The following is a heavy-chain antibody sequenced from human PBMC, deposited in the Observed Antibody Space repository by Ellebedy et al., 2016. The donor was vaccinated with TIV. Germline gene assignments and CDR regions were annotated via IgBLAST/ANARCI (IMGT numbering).Heavy chain of an antibody. J-gene: IGHJ6*02. CDR1: EFIFSDYY. Sequence: GESLKISCAASEFIFSDYYMSWLRQAPGKGLEWVSYISNRGRSISYADSVKGRFTGARDNDRNSLYLQMNSLRAEDTAVYYCARSRGHSYGLGYYGLDVWGQGTTVTVSS. D-gene: IGHD5-18*01. CDR2: ISNRGRSI. V-gene: IGHV3-11*01. CDR3: ARSRGHSYGLGYYGLDV.